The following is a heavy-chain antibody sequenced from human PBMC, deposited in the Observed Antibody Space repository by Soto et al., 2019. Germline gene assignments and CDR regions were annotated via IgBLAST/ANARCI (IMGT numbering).Heavy chain of an antibody. CDR3: ARELGELPTGIDY. Sequence: QVQLVESGGGVVQPGRSLRLSCAASGFTFSSYGMHWVRQAPGKGLEWVAVIWYDGSNKYYADSVKGRFTISRDNSKNTLYLQMNSLRAEDTAVYYCARELGELPTGIDYWGQGNLVTVSS. CDR2: IWYDGSNK. V-gene: IGHV3-33*01. CDR1: GFTFSSYG. J-gene: IGHJ4*02. D-gene: IGHD1-26*01.